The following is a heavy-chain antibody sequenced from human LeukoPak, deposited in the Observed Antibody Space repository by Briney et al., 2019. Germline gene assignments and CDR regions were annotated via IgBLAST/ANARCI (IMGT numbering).Heavy chain of an antibody. CDR1: GFTFSSYS. V-gene: IGHV3-21*01. CDR2: ISSSSSYI. Sequence: GGSLRLSCAASGFTFSSYSMNWVRQAPGKGLEWVSSISSSSSYIYYADSVKGRFTISRDNAKNSLYLQMNSLRAEDTAVYYCARGVRYCSSTSCVRGAFDIWGQGTMVPVSS. D-gene: IGHD2-2*01. CDR3: ARGVRYCSSTSCVRGAFDI. J-gene: IGHJ3*02.